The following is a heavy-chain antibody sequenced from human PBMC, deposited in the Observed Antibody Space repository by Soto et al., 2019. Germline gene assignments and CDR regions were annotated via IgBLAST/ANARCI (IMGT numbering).Heavy chain of an antibody. CDR2: ISGDGFNK. Sequence: PGGSLRLSCVGSGFTFSDFSMHWVRQTPGKGLEWLAVISGDGFNKYSADSVKGRLSISRDNSNDTLYLHMDSLRPEDTAVYFCARDKVGASYYYYFGLWGQGSRVTVSS. J-gene: IGHJ4*02. V-gene: IGHV3-30-3*01. D-gene: IGHD3-22*01. CDR1: GFTFSDFS. CDR3: ARDKVGASYYYYFGL.